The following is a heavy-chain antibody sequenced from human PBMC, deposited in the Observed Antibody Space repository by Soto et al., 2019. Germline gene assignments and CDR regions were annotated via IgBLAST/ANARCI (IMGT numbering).Heavy chain of an antibody. Sequence: QVQLVQSGAEVKKPGASVKVSCKASGYTFTSYGISWVRQAPGQGLEWMGWISAYNGNTNYAQKPQGRVTMTTDTXTSRAYMELRSLSSDDTAVYYCAVDDCISTRCYVSYWGQGTLVTVSS. CDR2: ISAYNGNT. J-gene: IGHJ4*02. CDR1: GYTFTSYG. D-gene: IGHD2-2*01. CDR3: AVDDCISTRCYVSY. V-gene: IGHV1-18*01.